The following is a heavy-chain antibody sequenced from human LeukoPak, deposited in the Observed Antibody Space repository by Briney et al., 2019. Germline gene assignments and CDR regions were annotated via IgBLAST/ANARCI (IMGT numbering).Heavy chain of an antibody. CDR1: GFTFSSYS. D-gene: IGHD2-2*01. J-gene: IGHJ4*02. CDR2: ISSFGSYI. Sequence: GGSLRLSCAASGFTFSSYSMNWVRQAPGKGLEWVSSISSFGSYIYYADSVKGRFTISRDNAKNPLYLQMNSLRAEDTAVYYCGAAANRGAAAYDYWGQGTLVTVSS. CDR3: GAAANRGAAAYDY. V-gene: IGHV3-21*06.